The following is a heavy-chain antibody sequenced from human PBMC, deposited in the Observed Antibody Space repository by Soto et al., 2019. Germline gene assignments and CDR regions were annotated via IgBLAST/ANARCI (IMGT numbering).Heavy chain of an antibody. D-gene: IGHD3-10*01. Sequence: ASVKVSCKASGGTFSRYAISWVRQATGQGLEWMGGIIPIFGTANYAQKFQGRVTITADESTSTAYMELSSLRSEDTAVYYCASCGSGSYYYYGMDVWGQGTTVTVSS. J-gene: IGHJ6*02. CDR1: GGTFSRYA. CDR2: IIPIFGTA. CDR3: ASCGSGSYYYYGMDV. V-gene: IGHV1-69*13.